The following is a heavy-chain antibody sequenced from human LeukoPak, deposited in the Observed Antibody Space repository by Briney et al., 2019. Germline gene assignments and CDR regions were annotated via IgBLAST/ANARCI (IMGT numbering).Heavy chain of an antibody. V-gene: IGHV3-53*01. Sequence: GGSLRLSCAASGLTVSSNYMSWVRQAPGKGLEWVSVIYSGGSTYYADSVKGRFTISRDNSKNTLYLQMNSLRPVDTAVYYCARDLPPAPWNGMDVWGQGTTVTVSS. CDR2: IYSGGST. CDR3: ARDLPPAPWNGMDV. CDR1: GLTVSSNY. J-gene: IGHJ6*02. D-gene: IGHD2-2*01.